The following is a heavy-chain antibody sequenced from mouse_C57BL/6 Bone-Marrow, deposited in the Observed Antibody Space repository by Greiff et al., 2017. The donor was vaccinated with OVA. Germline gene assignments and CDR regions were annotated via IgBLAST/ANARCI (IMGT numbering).Heavy chain of an antibody. CDR3: ANYYGSSYRYFDV. V-gene: IGHV1-50*01. J-gene: IGHJ1*03. CDR2: IDPSDSYT. CDR1: GYTFTSYW. D-gene: IGHD1-1*01. Sequence: QVQLKQPGAELVKPGASVKLSCKASGYTFTSYWMQWVKQRPGQGLEWIGEIDPSDSYTNYNQKFKGKATLTVDTSCSTAYMQLSSLTSEDSAVYYCANYYGSSYRYFDVWGTGTTVTVSS.